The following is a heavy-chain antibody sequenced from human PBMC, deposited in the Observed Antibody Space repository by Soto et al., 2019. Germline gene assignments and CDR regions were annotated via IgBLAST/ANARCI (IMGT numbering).Heavy chain of an antibody. D-gene: IGHD3-10*01. Sequence: ASVKVSCKASGYTFTSYDINCVRQATGQGLEYLGWMNPNSGNTAYVQKFQGRVTMTWDTSITTAYMELSSLRSEDTAVYFCARELFGRSVWFDPWGQGTLVTVS. CDR1: GYTFTSYD. J-gene: IGHJ5*02. CDR3: ARELFGRSVWFDP. V-gene: IGHV1-8*01. CDR2: MNPNSGNT.